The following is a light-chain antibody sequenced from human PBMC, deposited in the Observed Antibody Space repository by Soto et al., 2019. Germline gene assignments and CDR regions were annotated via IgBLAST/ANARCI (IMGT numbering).Light chain of an antibody. V-gene: IGKV1-39*01. CDR3: QQSYSNPWT. J-gene: IGKJ1*01. Sequence: DIQMTQSPSSLSASVGDRVTIACRASQSINTFRNWHEVKPGKAPKLLIYAASSLQRGVPPRFSCSGSGTDFTVTISSRQPEHFATYDCQQSYSNPWTFGQGTKVQIK. CDR1: QSINTF. CDR2: AAS.